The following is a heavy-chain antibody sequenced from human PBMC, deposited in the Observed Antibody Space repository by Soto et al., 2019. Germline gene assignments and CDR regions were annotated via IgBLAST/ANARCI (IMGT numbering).Heavy chain of an antibody. CDR2: INPNSGGT. J-gene: IGHJ6*02. CDR3: ARDRLRSRYLGVHYYYYGMDV. CDR1: GYTFTGYY. V-gene: IGHV1-2*04. Sequence: QVQLVQSGAEVKKPGASVKVSCKASGYTFTGYYMHWVRQAPGQGLEWMGWINPNSGGTNYAQKFQGWVTMTRDTSISTAYMELSRLRSDDTAVYYCARDRLRSRYLGVHYYYYGMDVWGQGTTVTVSS. D-gene: IGHD3-3*01.